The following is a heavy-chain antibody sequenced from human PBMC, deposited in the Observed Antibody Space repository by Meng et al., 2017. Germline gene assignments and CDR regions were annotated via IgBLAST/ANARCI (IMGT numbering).Heavy chain of an antibody. CDR3: TRERVQYFDWLCGY. Sequence: GESLKISCTASGFTFGDYAMSWVRQAPGKGLEWVGFIRSKAYGGTTGYAASVKGRFTIARDDSKSIAYLQMNSLKTEDTAVYYCTRERVQYFDWLCGYWGQGTLVTVSS. J-gene: IGHJ4*02. V-gene: IGHV3-49*04. CDR1: GFTFGDYA. CDR2: IRSKAYGGTT. D-gene: IGHD3-9*01.